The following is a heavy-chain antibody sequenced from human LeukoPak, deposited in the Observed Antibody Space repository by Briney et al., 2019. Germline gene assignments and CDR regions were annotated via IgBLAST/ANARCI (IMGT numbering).Heavy chain of an antibody. CDR3: ARDAGNSGYGCDL. CDR1: GFTFSTYS. Sequence: GGSLRLSCAASGFTFSTYSMTWVRQAPGKGLEWVSHIRSSSETFYADSVKGRFTISRDNARNSLYLQMNNLRGEDTAIYYCARDAGNSGYGCDLWGQGTLVTVSS. J-gene: IGHJ5*02. V-gene: IGHV3-48*01. D-gene: IGHD5-12*01. CDR2: IRSSSET.